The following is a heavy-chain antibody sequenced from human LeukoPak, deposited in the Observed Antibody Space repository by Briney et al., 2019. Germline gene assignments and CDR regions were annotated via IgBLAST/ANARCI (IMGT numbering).Heavy chain of an antibody. Sequence: SETLSLTCTVSGGSISSYYWSWIRQPPGKGLEWIGYIYYSGSTNYNPSLKTRVTISVDTSKNQFSLKLSSVTAADTAVYYCAGHGGYSYGPFDYWGQGTLVTVSS. CDR1: GGSISSYY. J-gene: IGHJ4*02. CDR3: AGHGGYSYGPFDY. CDR2: IYYSGST. V-gene: IGHV4-59*08. D-gene: IGHD5-18*01.